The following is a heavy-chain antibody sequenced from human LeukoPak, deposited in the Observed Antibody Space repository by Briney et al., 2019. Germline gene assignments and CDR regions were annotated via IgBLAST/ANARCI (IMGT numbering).Heavy chain of an antibody. CDR1: GYTFTSYG. CDR2: ISTYNGNT. J-gene: IGHJ4*02. CDR3: AREMPVAGTGHFDF. D-gene: IGHD6-19*01. Sequence: GASVKVSCKASGYTFTSYGISWVRQAPGQGLEWMGWISTYNGNTHYAQKLQGRVTMTTDTSTSTAYMDLRSLRSDDTAVYYCAREMPVAGTGHFDFWGQGTLVTISS. V-gene: IGHV1-18*01.